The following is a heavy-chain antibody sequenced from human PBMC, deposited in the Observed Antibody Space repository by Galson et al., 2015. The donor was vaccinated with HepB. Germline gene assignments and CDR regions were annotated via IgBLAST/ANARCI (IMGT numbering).Heavy chain of an antibody. J-gene: IGHJ3*02. CDR2: ISYDGSNK. CDR1: GFTFSSYG. V-gene: IGHV3-30*18. D-gene: IGHD3-22*01. Sequence: SLRLSCAASGFTFSSYGMHWVRQAPGKGLEWVAVISYDGSNKYYADSVKGQFTISRDNSKNTLYLQMNSLRAEDTAVYYCAKLVVTMIVSDAFDIWGQGTMVTVSS. CDR3: AKLVVTMIVSDAFDI.